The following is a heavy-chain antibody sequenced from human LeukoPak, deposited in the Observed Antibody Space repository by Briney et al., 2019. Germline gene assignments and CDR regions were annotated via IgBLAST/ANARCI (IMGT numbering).Heavy chain of an antibody. CDR1: GGSISSTNW. CDR2: VHLDGRT. Sequence: PSETLSLTCGVSGGSISSTNWWTWVRPPPGKGLEWIGEVHLDGRTNYNPSLESRLTMSVDVSENQVSLKLTSVTAADTAVYYCAREGGFYRPLDYSGQGTLVTVSS. CDR3: AREGGFYRPLDY. D-gene: IGHD3-3*01. V-gene: IGHV4-4*02. J-gene: IGHJ4*02.